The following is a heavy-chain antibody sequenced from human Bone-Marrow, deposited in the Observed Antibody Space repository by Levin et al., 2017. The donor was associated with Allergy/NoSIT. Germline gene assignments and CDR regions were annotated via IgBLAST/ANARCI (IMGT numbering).Heavy chain of an antibody. CDR1: GFTFSKYW. D-gene: IGHD4-11*01. Sequence: WGSLRLSCAASGFTFSKYWMTWVRQPPGKGLEWVANIRHDGTERFYVGSVKGRFTISRDNAKNSLLLQMDSLRAEDTAVYFCARHDTVTDAFDYWGQGALVTVS. V-gene: IGHV3-7*04. J-gene: IGHJ4*02. CDR2: IRHDGTER. CDR3: ARHDTVTDAFDY.